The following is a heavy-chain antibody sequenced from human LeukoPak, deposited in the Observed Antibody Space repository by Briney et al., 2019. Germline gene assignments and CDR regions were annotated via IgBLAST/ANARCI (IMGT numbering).Heavy chain of an antibody. V-gene: IGHV3-23*01. CDR3: TRGSGYNPVDY. J-gene: IGHJ4*02. CDR2: IMGSGGST. Sequence: GGSLRLSCAASGFTFSNYAMSWVRQAPGKGLEWVSGIMGSGGSTYYAGSVKGRFTISRDNSKNTLYLQMKSLKIEDTAVYYCTRGSGYNPVDYWGQGTPVTVSS. D-gene: IGHD3-22*01. CDR1: GFTFSNYA.